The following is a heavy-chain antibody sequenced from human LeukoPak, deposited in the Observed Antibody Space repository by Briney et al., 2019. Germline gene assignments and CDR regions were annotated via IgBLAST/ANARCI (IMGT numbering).Heavy chain of an antibody. CDR3: ARGRRDPGAPPQD. V-gene: IGHV4-59*12. D-gene: IGHD1-26*01. Sequence: SETLSLTCTVSGGSISSYYWSWIRQPPGKGLEWIGYIYYSGSTNYNPPLKSRVTMSVDTSKNQFSLKLSSVTAADTAVYYCARGRRDPGAPPQDWGQGTLVTVSS. J-gene: IGHJ4*02. CDR2: IYYSGST. CDR1: GGSISSYY.